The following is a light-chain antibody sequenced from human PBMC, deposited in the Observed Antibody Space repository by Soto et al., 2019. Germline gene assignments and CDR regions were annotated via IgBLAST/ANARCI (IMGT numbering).Light chain of an antibody. CDR3: QQLSTYPLT. J-gene: IGKJ4*01. CDR2: AAS. CDR1: QGISSY. Sequence: IQLTQSPSSLSASVGDRVTITCRASQGISSYLAWYQQKPGKAPKLLIYAASTLQSGVPSRSSGSGPGTDSTLTISSLQPEDFPTYSCQQLSTYPLTFGEGTKVDI. V-gene: IGKV1-9*01.